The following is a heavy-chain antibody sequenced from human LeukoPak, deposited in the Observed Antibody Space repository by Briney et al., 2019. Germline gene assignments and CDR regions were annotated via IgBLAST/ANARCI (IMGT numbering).Heavy chain of an antibody. J-gene: IGHJ4*02. D-gene: IGHD3-10*01. CDR1: GFTFSNYG. CDR2: IWYDGSNK. Sequence: GGSLRLSCAASGFTFSNYGMHWVRQAPGKGLEWVAVIWYDGSNKYYADSVKGRFTISRDNAKNTLYLQMNSLRAEDTAVYYCARHLNYYFDYWGQGTLVTVSS. V-gene: IGHV3-33*01. CDR3: ARHLNYYFDY.